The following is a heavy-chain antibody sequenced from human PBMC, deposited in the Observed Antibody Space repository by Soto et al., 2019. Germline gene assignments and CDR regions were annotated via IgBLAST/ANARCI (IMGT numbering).Heavy chain of an antibody. J-gene: IGHJ5*02. D-gene: IGHD2-8*01. CDR3: ARDRSTYGGGGTGEVKENWFDP. Sequence: PSETLSLTCIVSGGSISRYYWSWSRQPPGKGLEWIGYAYYSGDTGYNPSLKSRVTMAVDTSKNQVSLKLSSVTAADTAVYYCARDRSTYGGGGTGEVKENWFDPWGQGALVTVYS. V-gene: IGHV4-59*01. CDR1: GGSISRYY. CDR2: AYYSGDT.